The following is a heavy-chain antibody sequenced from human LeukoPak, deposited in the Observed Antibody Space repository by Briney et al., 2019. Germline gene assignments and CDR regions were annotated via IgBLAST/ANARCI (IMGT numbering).Heavy chain of an antibody. CDR3: TRGGVDY. CDR2: INGDGSST. Sequence: GGSLRLSCAASGFTFSTYWMHWVRQAPGKGLVWVSRINGDGSSTSYADSVKGRFTISRDNARNTLYLQMNSLRAEDTAVYYCTRGGVDYWGQGTLVTVSS. J-gene: IGHJ4*02. CDR1: GFTFSTYW. V-gene: IGHV3-74*01.